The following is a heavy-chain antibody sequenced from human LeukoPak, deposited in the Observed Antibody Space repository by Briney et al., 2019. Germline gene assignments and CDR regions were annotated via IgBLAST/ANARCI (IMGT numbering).Heavy chain of an antibody. V-gene: IGHV3-23*01. D-gene: IGHD3-22*01. CDR2: ISGSGGST. J-gene: IGHJ4*02. Sequence: GGSLRLSCAGSGFTFSSYAMSWVRQAPGKGLEWVSAISGSGGSTYYADSVKGRFTISRDNSKNTLYLQMNSLRAEDTAVYYCAKDRDYDSSGYPNWGQGTLVTVSS. CDR1: GFTFSSYA. CDR3: AKDRDYDSSGYPN.